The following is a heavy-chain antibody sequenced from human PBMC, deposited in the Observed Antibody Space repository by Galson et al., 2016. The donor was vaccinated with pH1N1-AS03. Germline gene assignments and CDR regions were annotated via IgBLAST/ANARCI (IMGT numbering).Heavy chain of an antibody. CDR2: INPNSGVT. V-gene: IGHV1-2*04. CDR1: GYIFTGFY. J-gene: IGHJ6*02. D-gene: IGHD1-26*01. CDR3: ARDPRGPCSSATCPTTYYFGMDV. Sequence: SVKVSCKASGYIFTGFYVHWVRQAPGQGLEWMGWINPNSGVTNYAQKFQAWVTMTGDTFISTAYMELYGLKSDDTAVYYCARDPRGPCSSATCPTTYYFGMDVWGQGTTVIVSS.